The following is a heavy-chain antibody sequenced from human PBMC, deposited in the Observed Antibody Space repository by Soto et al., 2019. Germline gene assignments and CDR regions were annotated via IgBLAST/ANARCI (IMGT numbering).Heavy chain of an antibody. D-gene: IGHD3-22*01. CDR2: IYYSGST. CDR3: ARRRRGVIGYYYDSSGYSSLVGIDY. Sequence: KASETLSLTCTVSGGSISSSSYYWGWIRQPPGKGLEWIGSIYYSGSTYYNPSLKSRVTISVDTSKNQFSLKLSSVTAADTAVYYCARRRRGVIGYYYDSSGYSSLVGIDYWGQGTLVTVSS. CDR1: GGSISSSSYY. V-gene: IGHV4-39*01. J-gene: IGHJ4*02.